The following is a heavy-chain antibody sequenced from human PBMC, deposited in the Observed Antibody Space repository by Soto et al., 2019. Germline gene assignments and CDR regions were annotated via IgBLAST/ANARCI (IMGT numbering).Heavy chain of an antibody. Sequence: HPGGSLRLSCAASGFTFSSYAMHWVRQAPGKGLEWVAVISYDGSNKYYADSVKGRFTISRDNSKNTLYLQMNSLRAEDTAVYYCARDSWQWLAEGDFDYWGQGTLVTVSS. CDR1: GFTFSSYA. D-gene: IGHD6-19*01. CDR3: ARDSWQWLAEGDFDY. J-gene: IGHJ4*02. V-gene: IGHV3-30-3*01. CDR2: ISYDGSNK.